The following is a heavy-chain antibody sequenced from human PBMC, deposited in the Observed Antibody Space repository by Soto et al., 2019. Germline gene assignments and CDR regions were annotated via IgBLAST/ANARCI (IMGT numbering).Heavy chain of an antibody. Sequence: PGGSLRLSCAVSGFIFTNAWMNWVRQTPGKGLEWVGRIKGKTDRGTTDYADLVKGRFTISGDESKKRVFLEMDSLETEDTAVYYCATSGTKVYGDSTRPRFDYWGRGTLVTVCS. V-gene: IGHV3-15*07. CDR3: ATSGTKVYGDSTRPRFDY. D-gene: IGHD4-17*01. CDR1: GFIFTNAW. J-gene: IGHJ4*02. CDR2: IKGKTDRGTT.